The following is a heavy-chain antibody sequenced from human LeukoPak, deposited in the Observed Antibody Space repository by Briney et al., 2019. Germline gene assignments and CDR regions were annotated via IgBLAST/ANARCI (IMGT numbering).Heavy chain of an antibody. D-gene: IGHD6-6*01. V-gene: IGHV3-74*01. CDR3: ARGGYSGSYYRFS. CDR1: GYTFSDFS. Sequence: PGGSLTLSCAASGYTFSDFSVNWVRQAPGKGPEWLSRISKDGSDTVYADSAKGRFTASRDNAKNTVYLQVTNLRPEDTAVYFCARGGYSGSYYRFSWGQGTLVTVAS. J-gene: IGHJ4*02. CDR2: ISKDGSDT.